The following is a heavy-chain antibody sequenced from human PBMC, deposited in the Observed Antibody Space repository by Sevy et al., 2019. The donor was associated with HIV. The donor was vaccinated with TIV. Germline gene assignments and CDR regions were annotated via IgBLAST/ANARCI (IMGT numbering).Heavy chain of an antibody. V-gene: IGHV3-23*01. CDR2: ISGRGGSGDKT. CDR3: ARKYDSSGYFDY. D-gene: IGHD3-22*01. CDR1: GFTFSSYA. J-gene: IGHJ4*02. Sequence: GGSLRLSCAASGFTFSSYAMNWVRQAPGKGLEWVSGISGRGGSGDKTNYADSVKGRFTISRDVFKNSLYLQLNSLRAEDTAIYYCARKYDSSGYFDYWGQGTLVTVSS.